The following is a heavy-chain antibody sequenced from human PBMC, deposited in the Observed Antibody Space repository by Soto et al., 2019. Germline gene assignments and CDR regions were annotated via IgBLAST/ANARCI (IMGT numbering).Heavy chain of an antibody. J-gene: IGHJ4*02. CDR3: ARCSYSSGLHDALFVFDY. D-gene: IGHD6-19*01. V-gene: IGHV1-69*01. CDR2: IIPIFDTT. Sequence: QVQLVQSGAEVKRPGSSVKVSCKVSGGTFNSYALSWVRQAPGQGLEWMGGIIPIFDTTKYIQKFQGRVTITADESTSTAYMELSSLRSDDTAVYYCARCSYSSGLHDALFVFDYWGQGTLVTVSS. CDR1: GGTFNSYA.